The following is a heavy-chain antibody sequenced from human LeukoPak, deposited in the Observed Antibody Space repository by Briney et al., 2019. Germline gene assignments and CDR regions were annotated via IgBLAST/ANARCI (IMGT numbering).Heavy chain of an antibody. CDR2: IKQDGNEK. V-gene: IGHV3-7*01. J-gene: IGHJ5*02. D-gene: IGHD4-11*01. Sequence: GGSLRLSCAASGFTFSNYWMTWVRQAPGKGLEWVANIKQDGNEKYYVDSVKGRFTISRDNAKNSLYLQMNSLRAEDTAVYYCAREGDYSTLDNWFDPWGQGTLVTVSS. CDR3: AREGDYSTLDNWFDP. CDR1: GFTFSNYW.